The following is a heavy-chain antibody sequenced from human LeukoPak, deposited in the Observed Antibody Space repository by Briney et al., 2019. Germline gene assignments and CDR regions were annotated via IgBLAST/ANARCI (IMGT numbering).Heavy chain of an antibody. D-gene: IGHD2-2*01. J-gene: IGHJ4*02. V-gene: IGHV1-69*01. CDR1: GGTFSSYA. Sequence: ASVKVSCKASGGTFSSYAISWVRQAPGQGLEWMGGIIPIFGTANYAQKFQGRVTITADESTSTAYMELSSLRSEDTAVYYCARDYPFEEPDIVVVPAATHVLDYWGQGTLVTVSS. CDR2: IIPIFGTA. CDR3: ARDYPFEEPDIVVVPAATHVLDY.